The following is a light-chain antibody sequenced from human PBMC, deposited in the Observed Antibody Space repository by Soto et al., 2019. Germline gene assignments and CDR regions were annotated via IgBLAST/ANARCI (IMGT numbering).Light chain of an antibody. Sequence: QSVLTQPPSASASLGASVTLTCTLSSGYSNYKVDWYQQRPGFVMRVGTGGIVGSKGDGIPDRFSVLGSGLNRYLTIKNIQEEDDCDYHCGADHGSGSNFVSNWVFGGGTKLTVL. CDR2: VGTGGIVG. V-gene: IGLV9-49*01. CDR1: SGYSNYK. CDR3: GADHGSGSNFVSNWV. J-gene: IGLJ3*02.